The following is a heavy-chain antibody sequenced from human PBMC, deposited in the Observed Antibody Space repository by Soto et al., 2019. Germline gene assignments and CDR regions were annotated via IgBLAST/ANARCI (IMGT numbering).Heavy chain of an antibody. Sequence: GGSLRLSCAAPWFPFRSYSMHWVRQAPGKGLEWVAVISYDGSNKYYADSVKGRFTISRDNSKNTLYLQMNSLRAEDTAVYYCASGSITIFGVAPGNWFDPWGQGTLVTVSS. CDR3: ASGSITIFGVAPGNWFDP. D-gene: IGHD3-3*01. J-gene: IGHJ5*02. CDR1: WFPFRSYS. CDR2: ISYDGSNK. V-gene: IGHV3-30-3*01.